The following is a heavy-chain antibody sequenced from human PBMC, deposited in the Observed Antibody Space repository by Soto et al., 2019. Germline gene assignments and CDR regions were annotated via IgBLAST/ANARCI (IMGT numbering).Heavy chain of an antibody. CDR3: ARDVDGYGSYYYYGMDV. J-gene: IGHJ6*02. D-gene: IGHD5-18*01. CDR2: ISSSSSYI. Sequence: PGGSLRLSCAASGFTFSSYSMNWVRQAPGKGLEWVSSISSSSSYIYYADSVKGRFTISRDNAKNSLYLQMNSLRAEDTAVYYCARDVDGYGSYYYYGMDVWGQGTTVTVSS. CDR1: GFTFSSYS. V-gene: IGHV3-21*01.